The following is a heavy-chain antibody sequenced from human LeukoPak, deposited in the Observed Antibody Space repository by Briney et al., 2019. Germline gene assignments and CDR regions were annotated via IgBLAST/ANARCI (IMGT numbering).Heavy chain of an antibody. CDR3: AKNIGGLDY. V-gene: IGHV3-23*01. J-gene: IGHJ4*02. Sequence: AGGSLRLSCAVSGFTFNTYGMTWVRQAPGKGLEWVSGISGSDGSTYYADSVKGRFTISRDNSRNTLYLQMNSLRGEDTAVYYCAKNIGGLDYWGQGTLVTVSS. D-gene: IGHD3-10*01. CDR1: GFTFNTYG. CDR2: ISGSDGST.